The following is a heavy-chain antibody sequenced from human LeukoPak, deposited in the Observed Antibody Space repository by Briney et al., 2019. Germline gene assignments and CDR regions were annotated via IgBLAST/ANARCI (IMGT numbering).Heavy chain of an antibody. CDR1: GGSLTGFS. V-gene: IGHV4-34*01. D-gene: IGHD3-9*01. J-gene: IGHJ6*03. CDR3: VGGRNVKWVPGVGCNPRASRYYYDVDV. CDR2: INHSGGT. Sequence: PSETLSLTCAVSGGSLTGFSWSWIRQSPVKGLESIGEINHSGGTNYSPSLQSRVTLSLDTSKNQFSLTLTSVTAADTAVYYCVGGRNVKWVPGVGCNPRASRYYYDVDVGGKGTTVTVSS.